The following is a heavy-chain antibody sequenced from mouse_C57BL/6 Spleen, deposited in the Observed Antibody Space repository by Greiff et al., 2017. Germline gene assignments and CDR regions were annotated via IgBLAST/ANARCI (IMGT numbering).Heavy chain of an antibody. CDR1: GYTFTSYW. Sequence: VQLQQPGAELVRPGSSVKLSCKASGYTFTSYWMDWVKQRPGQGLEWIGNIYPSDSETHYNQKFKDKATLTVDKSSSTAYMQLSSLTSEDSAVYYCASTVVATRYFDVWGTGTTVTVSS. CDR2: IYPSDSET. D-gene: IGHD1-1*01. CDR3: ASTVVATRYFDV. V-gene: IGHV1-61*01. J-gene: IGHJ1*03.